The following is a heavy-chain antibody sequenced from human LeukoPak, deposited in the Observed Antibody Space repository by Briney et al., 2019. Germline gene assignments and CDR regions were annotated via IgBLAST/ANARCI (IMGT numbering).Heavy chain of an antibody. D-gene: IGHD3-22*01. Sequence: ASVKVSCKASGYTFTSYYMHWVRQAPGQGLEWMGIINPSGGSTSYAQKFQGRVTMTRDTSTSTVYMELSSLRSEDTAVYYCARDFNYYDSSGHLFYWGQGTPVTVSS. CDR3: ARDFNYYDSSGHLFY. CDR1: GYTFTSYY. V-gene: IGHV1-46*01. CDR2: INPSGGST. J-gene: IGHJ4*02.